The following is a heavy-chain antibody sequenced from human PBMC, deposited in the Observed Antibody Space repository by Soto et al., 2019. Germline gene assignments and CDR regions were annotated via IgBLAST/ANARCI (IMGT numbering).Heavy chain of an antibody. CDR1: GDSISSHY. V-gene: IGHV4-59*11. CDR2: ISYTGST. D-gene: IGHD2-21*01. CDR3: ARIPQGYFDY. Sequence: QVQLQESGPGLVKPSETLSLTCTVSGDSISSHYWSWIRQPPGKGLEWIGYISYTGSTNYNPSLKSRVTMSLDTSKNHFSLSLTSETAADTALYYCARIPQGYFDYWGQGLLVTVSS. J-gene: IGHJ4*02.